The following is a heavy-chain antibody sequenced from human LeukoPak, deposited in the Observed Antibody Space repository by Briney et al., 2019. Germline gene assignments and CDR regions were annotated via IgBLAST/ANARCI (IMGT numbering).Heavy chain of an antibody. J-gene: IGHJ6*03. Sequence: PSETLPLTCSVSGGYISTYYWSWFRHHPGKGLEWIVYIYYSGSTNSNPSPTSQVTISVDTSKNHFSLELSSVTAAETAVYYCARDDPYSSSWYGNSYYYMDVWGKGTTVSVSS. V-gene: IGHV4-59*01. CDR3: ARDDPYSSSWYGNSYYYMDV. CDR2: IYYSGST. D-gene: IGHD6-13*01. CDR1: GGYISTYY.